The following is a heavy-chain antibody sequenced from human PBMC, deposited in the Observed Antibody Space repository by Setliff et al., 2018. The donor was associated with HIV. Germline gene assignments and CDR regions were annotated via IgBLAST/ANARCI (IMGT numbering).Heavy chain of an antibody. V-gene: IGHV4-61*01. CDR1: GGSFTSRSYF. CDR2: TYYDGKT. CDR3: AREIYGGNSRPFDY. Sequence: SETLSLTCTVSGGSFTSRSYFWHWIRQPPGKGLEWIGYTYYDGKTDYNPSLKSRGTISVDTSKNQFSLKLTSVIAADTAVYYCAREIYGGNSRPFDYWGQGTLVTVSS. J-gene: IGHJ4*02. D-gene: IGHD4-17*01.